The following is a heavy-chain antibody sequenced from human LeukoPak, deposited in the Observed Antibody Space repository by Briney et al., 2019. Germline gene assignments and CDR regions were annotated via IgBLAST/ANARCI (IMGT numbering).Heavy chain of an antibody. V-gene: IGHV3-33*01. CDR1: GFTFSSYG. CDR3: ARDGYSGYDDAFDI. D-gene: IGHD5-12*01. J-gene: IGHJ3*02. Sequence: QAGGSLRVSCAASGFTFSSYGMHWVRQAPGKGLEWVAVIWYDGSNKYYADSVKGRFTISRDNSKNTLYLQMNSLRAEDTAVYYCARDGYSGYDDAFDIWGQGTMVTVSS. CDR2: IWYDGSNK.